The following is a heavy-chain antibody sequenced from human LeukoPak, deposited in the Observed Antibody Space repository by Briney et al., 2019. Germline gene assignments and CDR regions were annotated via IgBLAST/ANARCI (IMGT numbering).Heavy chain of an antibody. D-gene: IGHD1-14*01. CDR2: INQGGSDK. CDR3: TRHRSRAEDD. J-gene: IGHJ4*02. V-gene: IGHV3-7*01. Sequence: PGGSLRLSCAASGFTFSGHWMSWVRQAPGKGLEWVANINQGGSDKYYVDSVNGRFTISRDNANNLLYLQMNSLRGEDTAVYYCTRHRSRAEDDWGQGTLVTDSS. CDR1: GFTFSGHW.